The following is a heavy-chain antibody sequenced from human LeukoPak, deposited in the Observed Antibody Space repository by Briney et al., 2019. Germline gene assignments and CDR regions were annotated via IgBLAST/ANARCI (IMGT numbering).Heavy chain of an antibody. CDR3: ARDPAGRTYYDFWSGRDRGAFDI. D-gene: IGHD3-3*01. V-gene: IGHV4-4*07. Sequence: PSETLSLTCTVSGGSISSYYWSWIRQPAGKGLEWIGRIYTSGRTNYNTYLKSRVTMSVDTSKNQFPLKLSSVTAADTAVYYCARDPAGRTYYDFWSGRDRGAFDIWGQGTMVTVSS. CDR1: GGSISSYY. J-gene: IGHJ3*02. CDR2: IYTSGRT.